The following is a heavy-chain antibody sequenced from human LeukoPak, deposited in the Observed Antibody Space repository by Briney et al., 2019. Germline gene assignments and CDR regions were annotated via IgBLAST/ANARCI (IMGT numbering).Heavy chain of an antibody. D-gene: IGHD3-16*01. CDR1: GFTSIAYA. Sequence: GGSLRLSCVGSGFTSIAYALTRARQAPGKGLEWVSGICGGGVTTYYADSVKGRFTISRDNSKNTLYLQMNSLRADDTAIYYCARNQQLGGHSYYYYGMDVWGQGTTVTVSS. CDR2: ICGGGVTT. J-gene: IGHJ6*02. CDR3: ARNQQLGGHSYYYYGMDV. V-gene: IGHV3-23*01.